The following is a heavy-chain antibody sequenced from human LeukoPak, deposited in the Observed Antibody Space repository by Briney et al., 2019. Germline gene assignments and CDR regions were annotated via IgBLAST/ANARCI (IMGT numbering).Heavy chain of an antibody. CDR2: IRYDGTQK. Sequence: PGGSLRLSCAASGFTFSSYGMQWVRQAPGKGLESVAFIRYDGTQKQYTESVKGRFTISRDNSKNTLYLQMNSLRGEDTAVYYCARNSEAFDIWGQGTMVTVSS. CDR1: GFTFSSYG. V-gene: IGHV3-30*02. CDR3: ARNSEAFDI. D-gene: IGHD2-21*01. J-gene: IGHJ3*02.